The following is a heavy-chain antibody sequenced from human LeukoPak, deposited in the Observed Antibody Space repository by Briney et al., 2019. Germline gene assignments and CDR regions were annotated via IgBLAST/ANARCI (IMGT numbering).Heavy chain of an antibody. D-gene: IGHD5-18*01. J-gene: IGHJ4*02. CDR2: IQSSGTS. Sequence: SQTLSLTCSVSGGSLSTYHWNWIRKPPGKGLEWIGYIQSSGTSNYSPSLKSRVTIFVDTSKNQFVLNLSSVTAADTAVYYCARDKQHSYGRYFDHWGQGMLVSVSS. CDR3: ARDKQHSYGRYFDH. CDR1: GGSLSTYH. V-gene: IGHV4-59*01.